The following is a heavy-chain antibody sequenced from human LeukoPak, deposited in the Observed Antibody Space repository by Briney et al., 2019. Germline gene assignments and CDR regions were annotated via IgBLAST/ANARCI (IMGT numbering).Heavy chain of an antibody. D-gene: IGHD3-10*01. J-gene: IGHJ4*02. CDR1: GFTFSSHA. CDR3: AKDRFYGSGSYYKPLGY. Sequence: GGSLRLSCAASGFTFSSHAMSWARQAPGKGLEWVSTISGSGGSTYYADSVKGRFTISRDNSKNTLYLQMNRLRAEDTAVYYCAKDRFYGSGSYYKPLGYWGQGTLVTVSS. CDR2: ISGSGGST. V-gene: IGHV3-23*01.